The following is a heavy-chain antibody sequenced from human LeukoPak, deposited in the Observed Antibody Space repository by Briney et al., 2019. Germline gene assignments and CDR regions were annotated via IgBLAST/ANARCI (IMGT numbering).Heavy chain of an antibody. D-gene: IGHD6-6*01. CDR1: GFTFSSYW. CDR3: ARDHSSSSWAYYMDV. V-gene: IGHV3-7*01. Sequence: GGSLRLSCAASGFTFSSYWMTWVRQAPGKGLEWVANIKQDGSDKYYVDSVKGRFTISRDNAQNPPYLQMNSLRAEDTAVYYCARDHSSSSWAYYMDVWGKGTTVTVSS. J-gene: IGHJ6*03. CDR2: IKQDGSDK.